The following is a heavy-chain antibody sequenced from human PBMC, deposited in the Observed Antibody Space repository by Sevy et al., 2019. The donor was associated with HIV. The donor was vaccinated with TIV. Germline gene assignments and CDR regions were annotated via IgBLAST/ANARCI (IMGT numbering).Heavy chain of an antibody. J-gene: IGHJ4*02. D-gene: IGHD2-15*01. V-gene: IGHV3-7*04. CDR3: VRGVGTFDV. Sequence: GESLKISCAASGFTLSNHWMSWVRQAPGKGLEWVANIKQDRSEKYYVDSVKGRFTISRDNAKNSLYLQMNNLRTEDTAVYNCVRGVGTFDVWGQGTLVTVSS. CDR1: GFTLSNHW. CDR2: IKQDRSEK.